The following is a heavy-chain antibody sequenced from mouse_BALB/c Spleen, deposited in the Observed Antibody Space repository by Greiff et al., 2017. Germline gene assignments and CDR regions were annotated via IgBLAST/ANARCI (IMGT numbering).Heavy chain of an antibody. V-gene: IGHV3-8*02. D-gene: IGHD2-1*01. CDR2: ISYSGST. CDR3: ARYYGNYGYYAMDY. CDR1: GDSITSGY. Sequence: DVKLVESGPSLVKPSQTLSLTCSVTGDSITSGYWNWIRKFPGNKLEYMGYISYSGSTYYNPSLKSRISITRDTSKNQYYLQLNSVTTEDTATYYCARYYGNYGYYAMDYWGQGTSVTVSS. J-gene: IGHJ4*01.